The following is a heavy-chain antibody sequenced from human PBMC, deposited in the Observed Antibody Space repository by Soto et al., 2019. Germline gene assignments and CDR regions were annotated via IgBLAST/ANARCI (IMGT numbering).Heavy chain of an antibody. J-gene: IGHJ4*02. Sequence: GSLRLSCAASGFTFSSYAMSWVRQAPGKGLEWVSAISGSGGSTYYADSVKGRFTISRDNSKNTLYLQMNSLRAEDTAVYYCAKGDSSGYFHDYWGQGTLVTVSS. D-gene: IGHD3-22*01. CDR3: AKGDSSGYFHDY. V-gene: IGHV3-23*01. CDR1: GFTFSSYA. CDR2: ISGSGGST.